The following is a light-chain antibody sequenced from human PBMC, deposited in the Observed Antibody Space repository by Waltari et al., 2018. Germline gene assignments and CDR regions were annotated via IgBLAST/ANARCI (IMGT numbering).Light chain of an antibody. CDR2: KVS. CDR3: LQSSQWPYA. V-gene: IGKV2-30*02. J-gene: IGKJ2*01. CDR1: QSLVQSDGNIS. Sequence: DVVMTQSPLSLAVTLGQPASISCRSSQSLVQSDGNISLNWFHQRPGQSPRRLIYKVSNRESGVPDRFSGSGSGTDFTLKISRVEAEDVGIYYCLQSSQWPYAFGQGTKLEIK.